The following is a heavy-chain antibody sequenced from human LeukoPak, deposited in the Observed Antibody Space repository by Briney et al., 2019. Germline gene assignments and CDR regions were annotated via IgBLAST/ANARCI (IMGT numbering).Heavy chain of an antibody. D-gene: IGHD5-24*01. CDR2: IIPILGMA. CDR3: ARASIEMATIPDY. J-gene: IGHJ4*02. V-gene: IGHV1-69*04. Sequence: SVKVSCKASGGTFSSYAISRVRQAPGQGLEWMGRIIPILGMANYAQKFQGRVTITADKSTSTAYMELSSLRSEDTAVYYCARASIEMATIPDYWGQGTLVTVSS. CDR1: GGTFSSYA.